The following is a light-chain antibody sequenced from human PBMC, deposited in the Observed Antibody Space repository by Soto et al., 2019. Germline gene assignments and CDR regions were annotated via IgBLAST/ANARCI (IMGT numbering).Light chain of an antibody. CDR3: QKYGDSPT. CDR1: QSFSPSY. J-gene: IGKJ4*01. Sequence: EIVLTQSPGTLSLSPGERATLSCRASQSFSPSYFAWYQHKPGQAPRLLIYGTSSRATGVPDRFSGSGSGTDFTSTINSLEPEDFAVFYCQKYGDSPTFGGGTKVEI. CDR2: GTS. V-gene: IGKV3-20*01.